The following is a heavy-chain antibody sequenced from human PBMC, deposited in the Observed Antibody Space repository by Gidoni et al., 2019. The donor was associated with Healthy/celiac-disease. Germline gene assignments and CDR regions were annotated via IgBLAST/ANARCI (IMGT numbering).Heavy chain of an antibody. CDR3: AHSLIGYCSGGSCFMYNWFDP. D-gene: IGHD2-15*01. J-gene: IGHJ5*02. CDR2: IYWDDDK. V-gene: IGHV2-5*02. CDR1: GFSLSTSGVG. Sequence: ITLKDSGPTLVKPPQTLTLTCTFSGFSLSTSGVGVGWIRQPPGKALEWLALIYWDDDKRYSPTLKSRLTITKDTTKNQVVLTMNNMDPVDTATYYCAHSLIGYCSGGSCFMYNWFDPWGQGTLVTVSS.